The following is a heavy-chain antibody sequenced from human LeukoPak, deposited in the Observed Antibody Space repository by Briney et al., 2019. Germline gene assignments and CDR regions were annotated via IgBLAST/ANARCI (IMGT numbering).Heavy chain of an antibody. CDR2: INSDGSST. CDR1: GFTFSSYW. V-gene: IGHV3-74*01. CDR3: AREGLADSYGYGLNY. D-gene: IGHD5-18*01. Sequence: GGSLRLSCAASGFTFSSYWMHWVRQAPGKGLVWVSRINSDGSSTSYADSVKDRFTISRDNAKNTLYLQMNSLRAEDTAVYYCAREGLADSYGYGLNYWGQGTLVTVSS. J-gene: IGHJ4*02.